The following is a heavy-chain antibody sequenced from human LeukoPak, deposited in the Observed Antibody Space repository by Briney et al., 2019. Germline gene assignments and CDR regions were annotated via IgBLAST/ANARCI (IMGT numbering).Heavy chain of an antibody. Sequence: SETLSLTCTVSGYSISSGYYWGWIRQPPGKGLEWIGSIYHSESTHYNSSLKSRVTISVDTSKNQFSLKLSSVTAADTAVYYCARRRGYYYNNWFDPWGQGTLVTVSS. J-gene: IGHJ5*02. CDR1: GYSISSGYY. CDR3: ARRRGYYYNNWFDP. V-gene: IGHV4-38-2*02. CDR2: IYHSEST. D-gene: IGHD3-10*01.